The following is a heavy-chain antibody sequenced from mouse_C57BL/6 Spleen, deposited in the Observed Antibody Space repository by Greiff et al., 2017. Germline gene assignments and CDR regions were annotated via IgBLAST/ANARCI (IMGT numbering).Heavy chain of an antibody. Sequence: QVTLKESGPGILQSSQTLSLTCSFSGFSLSTSGMGVSWIRQPSGKGLEWLAHIYWDDDKRYNPSLKSRLTISKDTSRNQVFLKITSVDTADTATYYCARSHITTVVANYFDYWGQGTTLTVSS. CDR1: GFSLSTSGMG. D-gene: IGHD1-1*01. J-gene: IGHJ2*01. CDR3: ARSHITTVVANYFDY. CDR2: IYWDDDK. V-gene: IGHV8-12*01.